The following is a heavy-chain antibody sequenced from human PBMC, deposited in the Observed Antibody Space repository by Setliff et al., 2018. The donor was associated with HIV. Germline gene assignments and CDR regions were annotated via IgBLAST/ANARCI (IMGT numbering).Heavy chain of an antibody. CDR2: ISYSSTYI. CDR3: ASSPSWGTYRYGLDY. D-gene: IGHD3-16*02. J-gene: IGHJ4*02. CDR1: GFTFSTYT. Sequence: GGSLRLSCAASGFTFSTYTMNWVRQAPGKGLEWVSSISYSSTYIYYADSVKGRFTISRDNAKNSLYLQMNSLRDEDAAVYYCASSPSWGTYRYGLDYWGQGTLVTVS. V-gene: IGHV3-21*01.